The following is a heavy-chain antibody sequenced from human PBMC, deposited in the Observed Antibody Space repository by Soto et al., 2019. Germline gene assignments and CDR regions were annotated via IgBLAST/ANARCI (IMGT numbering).Heavy chain of an antibody. CDR3: ARQGYHYDTYSFGY. J-gene: IGHJ4*02. CDR1: GYTFTSYW. CDR2: IYPSNSET. Sequence: EVQLVQSGAEVKKPGESLKISCKASGYTFTSYWIGWVRQMPGKGLEWMGIIYPSNSETRFSPSFQGQVTLSADKSIFTAYRQWSSLKASDAAIYYCARQGYHYDTYSFGYWGQGTLVTVSP. D-gene: IGHD3-22*01. V-gene: IGHV5-51*01.